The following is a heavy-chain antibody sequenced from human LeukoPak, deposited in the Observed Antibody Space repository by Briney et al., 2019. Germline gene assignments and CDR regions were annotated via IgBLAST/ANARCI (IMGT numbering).Heavy chain of an antibody. J-gene: IGHJ4*02. Sequence: SVKVSCKASGGTFSSYAISWVRQAPGQGLEWMGGIIPIFGTANYAQRFQGRVTITTDESTSTAYMELSSLRSEDTAVYYCARGIAAPYYFDYWGQGTLVTVSS. CDR3: ARGIAAPYYFDY. V-gene: IGHV1-69*05. CDR2: IIPIFGTA. CDR1: GGTFSSYA. D-gene: IGHD6-13*01.